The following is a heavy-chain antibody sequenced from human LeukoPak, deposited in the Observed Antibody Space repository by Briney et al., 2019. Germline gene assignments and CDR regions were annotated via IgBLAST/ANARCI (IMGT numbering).Heavy chain of an antibody. Sequence: ASVKVSCKASGYTFTSYGISWVRQAPGQGLEWMGWINPNSGGTNYAQKFQGRVTMTRDTSISTAYMELSRLRSDDTAVYYCARVRDAYYYDSSGYPNWFDPWGQGTLVTVSS. CDR2: INPNSGGT. J-gene: IGHJ5*02. D-gene: IGHD3-22*01. CDR1: GYTFTSYG. CDR3: ARVRDAYYYDSSGYPNWFDP. V-gene: IGHV1-2*02.